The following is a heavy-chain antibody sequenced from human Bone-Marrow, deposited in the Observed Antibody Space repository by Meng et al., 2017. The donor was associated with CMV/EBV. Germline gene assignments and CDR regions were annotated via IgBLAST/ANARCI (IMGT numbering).Heavy chain of an antibody. Sequence: GGSLRLSCAASGFTFSSYSMNWVRQAPGKGLEWVSSISSSSSYIYYADSVKGRFTISRDNAKNSLYLQMNSLRAEDTAVYYCARATDFWSGYLKFYYYGMDVWGQGNTVTVSS. V-gene: IGHV3-21*01. CDR3: ARATDFWSGYLKFYYYGMDV. CDR1: GFTFSSYS. D-gene: IGHD3-3*01. J-gene: IGHJ6*02. CDR2: ISSSSSYI.